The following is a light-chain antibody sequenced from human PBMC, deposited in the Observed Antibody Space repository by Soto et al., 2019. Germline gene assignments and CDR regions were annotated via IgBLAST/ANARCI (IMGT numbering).Light chain of an antibody. CDR3: APWDDRPSARG. Sequence: QAVVTQPPSPSGPPGQRVTISYSGSSSNVSSNYVYRYQQLPGSAPKVLIYRNKQRPSGVPDRISGSKSGTSASLAISGLRSDDEADYTCAPWDDRPSARGVGGGTTLTVL. CDR2: RNK. V-gene: IGLV1-47*01. CDR1: SSNVSSNY. J-gene: IGLJ2*01.